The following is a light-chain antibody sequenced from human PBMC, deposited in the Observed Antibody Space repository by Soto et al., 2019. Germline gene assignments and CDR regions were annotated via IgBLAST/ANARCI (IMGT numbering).Light chain of an antibody. CDR3: TSYTSSSTYV. Sequence: QSVLTQPASVSGSPGQSIAISCTGTSSDVGNYNYVSWYQQHPDKAPKLMIFDVSNRPSGVSDRFSGSKSGNTASLTISGLQADDEADYYCTSYTSSSTYVFGTGT. V-gene: IGLV2-14*01. CDR1: SSDVGNYNY. J-gene: IGLJ1*01. CDR2: DVS.